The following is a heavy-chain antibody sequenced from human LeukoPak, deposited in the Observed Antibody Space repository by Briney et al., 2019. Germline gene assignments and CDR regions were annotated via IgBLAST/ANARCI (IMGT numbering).Heavy chain of an antibody. CDR1: GGTFSSYA. CDR2: IIPILGIA. Sequence: SVKVSCKASGGTFSSYAISWVRQAPGQGLEWMGRIIPILGIANYAQKFRGRVTITADKSTSTAYMELSSLRPEDTAVYYCARDPSRGFLEPYYYYGMDVWGQGTTVTVSS. V-gene: IGHV1-69*04. D-gene: IGHD3-3*01. J-gene: IGHJ6*02. CDR3: ARDPSRGFLEPYYYYGMDV.